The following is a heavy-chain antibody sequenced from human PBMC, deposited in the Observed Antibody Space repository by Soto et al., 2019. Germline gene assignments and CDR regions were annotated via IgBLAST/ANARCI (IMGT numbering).Heavy chain of an antibody. V-gene: IGHV3-33*01. Sequence: QVQLVESGGGVVQPGRSLRLSCAVSGFTYSSYGMHWVRQAPGKGLEWVAVIWYDGSNKYYADSVKGRFIISRDDSKNTLSLQMNSLRAEDPAVYYGARDSAWLFDSWGQGTLVTVSS. CDR3: ARDSAWLFDS. D-gene: IGHD5-12*01. CDR1: GFTYSSYG. CDR2: IWYDGSNK. J-gene: IGHJ4*02.